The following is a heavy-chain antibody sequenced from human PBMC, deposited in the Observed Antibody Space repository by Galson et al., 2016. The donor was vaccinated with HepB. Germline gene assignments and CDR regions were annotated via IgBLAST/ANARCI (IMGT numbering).Heavy chain of an antibody. V-gene: IGHV3-9*01. Sequence: SLRLSCAASGFTFDDYAMHWVRQGPGKGLEWVSGISWNSGSTGYADSVKGLFTISRDNAKNSLFLQMNSLRAEDTALYYCAKGCSGGSCYFDSWGQGTLVTVSS. CDR3: AKGCSGGSCYFDS. D-gene: IGHD2-15*01. CDR2: ISWNSGST. CDR1: GFTFDDYA. J-gene: IGHJ4*02.